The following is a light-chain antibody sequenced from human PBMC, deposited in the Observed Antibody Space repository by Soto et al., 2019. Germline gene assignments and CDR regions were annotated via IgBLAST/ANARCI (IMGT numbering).Light chain of an antibody. CDR1: SSDVGGHNY. CDR2: DVS. V-gene: IGLV2-14*01. CDR3: SSYTTSNTRQIV. Sequence: QSALTQPASVSGSPGQSITISCTGTSSDVGGHNYVSWYQQHPGKAPKFMIYDVSNRPSGVSNSFSGSKSGNTSSLTISGLQAEDEADYYCSSYTTSNTRQIVFGTGTKVTVL. J-gene: IGLJ1*01.